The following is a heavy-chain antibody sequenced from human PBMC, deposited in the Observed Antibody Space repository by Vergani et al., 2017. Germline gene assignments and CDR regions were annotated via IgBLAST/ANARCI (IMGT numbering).Heavy chain of an antibody. CDR1: GFTFSSYA. V-gene: IGHV3-23*01. CDR3: AKAITMIVVVEDAFDI. Sequence: EVQLLESGGGLVQPGGSLRLSCAASGFTFSSYAMSWVRQAPGKGLEWVSAISGSGGSTYYADSVKGRFTISRDNSKNTRYLQMNSLRAVDTAVYYCAKAITMIVVVEDAFDIGGQGTMVTVSS. CDR2: ISGSGGST. D-gene: IGHD3-22*01. J-gene: IGHJ3*02.